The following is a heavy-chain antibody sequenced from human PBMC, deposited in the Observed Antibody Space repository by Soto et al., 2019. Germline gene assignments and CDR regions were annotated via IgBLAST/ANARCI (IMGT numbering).Heavy chain of an antibody. CDR3: AKDGSESTPDFDY. Sequence: GGSLRLSCAASGFTFSSYGMHWVRQAPGKGLEWVAVISYDGSNKYYADSVKGRFTISRDNSKNTLYLQMNSLRAEDTAVYYCAKDGSESTPDFDYWGQGTLVTVSS. CDR2: ISYDGSNK. CDR1: GFTFSSYG. D-gene: IGHD1-26*01. J-gene: IGHJ4*02. V-gene: IGHV3-30*18.